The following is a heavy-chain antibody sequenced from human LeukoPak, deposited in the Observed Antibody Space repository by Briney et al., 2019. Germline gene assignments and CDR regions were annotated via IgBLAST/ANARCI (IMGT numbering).Heavy chain of an antibody. D-gene: IGHD2-15*01. CDR3: ARVLRYCSGGNCYSGGLGYMDV. J-gene: IGHJ6*03. CDR1: GYTFTGYY. Sequence: VASVKVSCKASGYTFTGYYMHWVRQAPGQGLEWMGWINPNSGGTNYAQKFQGRVTMTRDTSISTAYMELSRLRSDDTAVYYCARVLRYCSGGNCYSGGLGYMDVWGKGTTVTISS. V-gene: IGHV1-2*02. CDR2: INPNSGGT.